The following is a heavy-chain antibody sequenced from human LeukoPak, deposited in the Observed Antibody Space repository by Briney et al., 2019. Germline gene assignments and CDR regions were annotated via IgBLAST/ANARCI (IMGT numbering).Heavy chain of an antibody. CDR1: GGSIISTNYY. V-gene: IGHV4-39*02. J-gene: IGHJ4*02. D-gene: IGHD3-3*01. CDR3: ASTLRFLPYRRFDY. CDR2: IYQSGSGSS. Sequence: SETLSLTCSVSGGSIISTNYYWGWIRQPPGKGLEWIGSIYQSGSGSSYYNPSLKSRVTISGDTSKNHSFLRLSSVTAADTAVYYCASTLRFLPYRRFDYWGQGTLVTVPS.